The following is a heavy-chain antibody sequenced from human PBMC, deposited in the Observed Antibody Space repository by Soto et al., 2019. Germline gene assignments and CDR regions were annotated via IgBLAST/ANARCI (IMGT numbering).Heavy chain of an antibody. CDR2: IYYSGST. CDR3: ARAPAAAGYYFDY. V-gene: IGHV4-31*03. CDR1: GGSISSGGYY. D-gene: IGHD6-13*01. J-gene: IGHJ4*02. Sequence: PSETLSLTCTVSGGSISSGGYYWSWIRQHPGKGLEWIGYIYYSGSTYYNPSLKSRVTISVDTSKNQFSLKLSSVTAADTAVYYCARAPAAAGYYFDYWGQGTLVTVSS.